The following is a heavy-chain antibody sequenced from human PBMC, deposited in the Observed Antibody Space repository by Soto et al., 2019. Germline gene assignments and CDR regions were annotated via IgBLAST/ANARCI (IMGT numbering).Heavy chain of an antibody. V-gene: IGHV3-30*18. CDR2: ISYDGSNK. CDR1: GFTFSSYG. J-gene: IGHJ4*02. D-gene: IGHD3-9*01. Sequence: QVQLVESGGGVVQPGSSLRLSCAASGFTFSSYGMHWVRQAPGKGLEWVAVISYDGSNKYYADSVKGRFTISRDNSKNTLYLQMNSLRAEDTAVYYCEKDLLLRYGFDYWGQGTLVTVSS. CDR3: EKDLLLRYGFDY.